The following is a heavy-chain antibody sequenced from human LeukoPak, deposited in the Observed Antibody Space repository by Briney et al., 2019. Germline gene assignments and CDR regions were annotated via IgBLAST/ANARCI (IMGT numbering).Heavy chain of an antibody. Sequence: SVKVSCKASGGTFGSYAISWVRQAPGQGLEWMGGIIPIFGTANYAQKFQGRVTITADESTSTAYMELSSLRSEDTAVYYCARSQQQLSHWYFDLWGRGTLVTVSS. CDR2: IIPIFGTA. CDR3: ARSQQQLSHWYFDL. J-gene: IGHJ2*01. CDR1: GGTFGSYA. D-gene: IGHD6-13*01. V-gene: IGHV1-69*13.